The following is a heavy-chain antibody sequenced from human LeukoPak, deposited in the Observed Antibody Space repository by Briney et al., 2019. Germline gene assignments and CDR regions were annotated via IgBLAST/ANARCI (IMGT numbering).Heavy chain of an antibody. V-gene: IGHV1-2*02. CDR3: AREGAPRITGTTNPFDP. CDR2: INPNGGGT. CDR1: AYTFTDYY. Sequence: ASVKVSCKASAYTFTDYYMHWVRQAPGQGLEWMGWINPNGGGTYYAQKFQDRVTMTRDTSTNTAYMELSRLRSDDTAMYYCAREGAPRITGTTNPFDPWGQGTLVTVSS. J-gene: IGHJ5*02. D-gene: IGHD1-7*01.